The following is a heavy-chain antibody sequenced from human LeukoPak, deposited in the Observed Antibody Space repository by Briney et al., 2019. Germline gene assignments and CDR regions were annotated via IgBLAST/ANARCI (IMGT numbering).Heavy chain of an antibody. V-gene: IGHV3-30-3*01. Sequence: GGSLRLSCAASGFTFSGYPMHWVRQAPGKGLEWVAVISYDGSNKYYADSVKGRFTISRDNSKNTLYLQMNSLRAEDTAVYYCARETSAFDYWGQGTLVTVSS. D-gene: IGHD6-13*01. CDR3: ARETSAFDY. CDR1: GFTFSGYP. CDR2: ISYDGSNK. J-gene: IGHJ4*02.